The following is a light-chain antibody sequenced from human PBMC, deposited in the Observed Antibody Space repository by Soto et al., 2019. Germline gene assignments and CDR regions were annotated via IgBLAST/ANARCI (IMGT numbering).Light chain of an antibody. CDR1: QSVSSSY. J-gene: IGKJ1*01. CDR3: QQYGSSPKT. Sequence: EIVLTQSTGTLSLSPGERATLSCRASQSVSSSYLAWYQQKPGQAPRLLIYGASSRATGIPDRFSGSGSGTDFNLTISRLEPEDFAVYYCQQYGSSPKTFGQGTKVEIK. CDR2: GAS. V-gene: IGKV3-20*01.